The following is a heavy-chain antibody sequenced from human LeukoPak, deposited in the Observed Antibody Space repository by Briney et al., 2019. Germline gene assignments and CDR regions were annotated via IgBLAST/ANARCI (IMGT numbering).Heavy chain of an antibody. Sequence: SETLSLTCTVSGGSISSGDYYWSWIRQPPGKGLEWIGYIYYSGSTYYNPSLKGRVTISVDTSKNQFSLKLSSVTAADTAVYYCAGTPIVVVPAAIPGWFDPWGQGTLVTVSS. D-gene: IGHD2-2*01. CDR2: IYYSGST. CDR1: GGSISSGDYY. CDR3: AGTPIVVVPAAIPGWFDP. V-gene: IGHV4-30-4*01. J-gene: IGHJ5*02.